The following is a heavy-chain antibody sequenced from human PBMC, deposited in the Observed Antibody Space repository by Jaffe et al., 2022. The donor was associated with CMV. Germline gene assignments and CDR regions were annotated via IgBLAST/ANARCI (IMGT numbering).Heavy chain of an antibody. CDR2: INHSGST. V-gene: IGHV4-34*01. CDR3: ARFSSSSPNYYYYYYMDV. J-gene: IGHJ6*03. Sequence: QVQLQQWGAGLLKPSETLSLTCAVYGGSFSGYYWSWIRQPPGKGLEWIGEINHSGSTNYNPSLKSRVTISVDTSKNQFSLKLSSVTAADTAVYYCARFSSSSPNYYYYYYMDVWGKGTTVTVSS. D-gene: IGHD6-6*01. CDR1: GGSFSGYY.